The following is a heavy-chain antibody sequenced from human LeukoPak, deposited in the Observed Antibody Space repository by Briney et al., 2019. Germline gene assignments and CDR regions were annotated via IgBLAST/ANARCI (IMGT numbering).Heavy chain of an antibody. CDR1: GFTFSSYS. V-gene: IGHV3-48*04. D-gene: IGHD3-9*01. CDR2: ITISSTTI. Sequence: GGSLRLSCAASGFTFSSYSMNWVRQAPGKGLECVSHITISSTTIYYADSVKGRFTISRDNAKNSLYLQMNSLRAEDTAVYYCARVEGEAYDILTAAGYFDYWGQGTLVTVSS. J-gene: IGHJ4*02. CDR3: ARVEGEAYDILTAAGYFDY.